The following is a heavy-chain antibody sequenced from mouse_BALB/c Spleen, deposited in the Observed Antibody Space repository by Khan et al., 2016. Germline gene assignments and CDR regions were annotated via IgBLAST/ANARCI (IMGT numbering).Heavy chain of an antibody. Sequence: EVKLEESGPSLVKPSQTLSLTCSVTGDSITSGYWNWIRKFPGNKLEYMGYISYSGGTYNNPSLKSRISITRDTSKNQYSLQLNSVTTEDTGTYYCERYCGSSYVRGMDYWGQGLSVTVSS. CDR3: ERYCGSSYVRGMDY. CDR2: ISYSGGT. J-gene: IGHJ4*01. CDR1: GDSITSGY. V-gene: IGHV3-8*02. D-gene: IGHD1-1*01.